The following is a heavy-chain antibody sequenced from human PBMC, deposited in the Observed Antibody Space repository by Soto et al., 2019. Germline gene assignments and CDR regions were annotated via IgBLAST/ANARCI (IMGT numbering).Heavy chain of an antibody. D-gene: IGHD2-2*03. CDR3: ASGHSGSGRCSRMDV. CDR2: VSGSGSTT. J-gene: IGHJ6*01. CDR1: GFNFSTYA. V-gene: IGHV3-23*01. Sequence: GGSLRLSCAASGFNFSTYAMSWVRQSPGKGLEWISAVSGSGSTTYYAGSVKGRFTISRDNSQNTLSLQMNSLRAEDTAVYYCASGHSGSGRCSRMDVWGQGTTVTVSS.